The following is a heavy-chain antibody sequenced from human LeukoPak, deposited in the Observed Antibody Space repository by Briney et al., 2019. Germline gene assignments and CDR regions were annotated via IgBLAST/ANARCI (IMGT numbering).Heavy chain of an antibody. CDR1: GGSISSYY. D-gene: IGHD3-3*01. CDR2: IYTSGST. J-gene: IGHJ3*02. Sequence: SETLSLTCTVSGGSISSYYWSWIRQPAGKGLEWIGRIYTSGSTNYNPPLKSRVTISVDKSKNQFSLKLSPVTAADTAVYYCARDMRFLEWFPHNHDAFDIWGQGTMVTVSS. V-gene: IGHV4-4*07. CDR3: ARDMRFLEWFPHNHDAFDI.